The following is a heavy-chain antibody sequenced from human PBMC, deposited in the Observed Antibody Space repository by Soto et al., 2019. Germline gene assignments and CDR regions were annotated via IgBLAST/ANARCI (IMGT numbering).Heavy chain of an antibody. CDR2: FNPIFETA. Sequence: GASVKVSCKASGGTFSSYAISWVRQAPGQGLEWMGGFNPIFETANYAQKFQGRVTITADESTNTAYMELSSLRSEDTAVYYCTRGITLIRGVIPPGYYYGMDVWGQGTTVTVS. V-gene: IGHV1-69*13. CDR1: GGTFSSYA. CDR3: TRGITLIRGVIPPGYYYGMDV. D-gene: IGHD3-10*01. J-gene: IGHJ6*02.